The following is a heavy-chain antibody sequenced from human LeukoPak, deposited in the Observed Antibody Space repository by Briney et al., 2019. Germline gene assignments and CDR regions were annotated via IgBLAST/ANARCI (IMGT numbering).Heavy chain of an antibody. CDR2: IIPIFGTA. V-gene: IGHV1-69*05. D-gene: IGHD1-26*01. J-gene: IGHJ1*01. Sequence: VASVKVSCKASGGTFSSYAISWVRQAPGQGLEWMGGIIPIFGTANCAQKFQGRVTITRDTSASTAYMELSSLRSEDTAVYYCARAPYSGSYYQHWGQGTLVTVSS. CDR3: ARAPYSGSYYQH. CDR1: GGTFSSYA.